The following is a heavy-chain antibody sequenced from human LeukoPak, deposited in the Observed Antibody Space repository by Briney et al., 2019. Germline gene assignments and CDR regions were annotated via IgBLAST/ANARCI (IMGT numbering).Heavy chain of an antibody. J-gene: IGHJ3*02. Sequence: GGSLRLSCAAPGLTFYDYAMHWVRQAPGKGLEWVSLISGYVCSTYYANSVKGRSTISRDNSKNSVYVQMNSLRTEDTAVYYCARHGVPVAILGAFDIWGQGTMVTVSS. D-gene: IGHD2-2*01. CDR3: ARHGVPVAILGAFDI. CDR2: ISGYVCST. V-gene: IGHV3-43*02. CDR1: GLTFYDYA.